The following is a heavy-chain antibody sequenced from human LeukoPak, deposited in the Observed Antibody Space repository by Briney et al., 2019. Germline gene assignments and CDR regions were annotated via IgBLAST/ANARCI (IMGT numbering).Heavy chain of an antibody. J-gene: IGHJ6*03. D-gene: IGHD3-10*01. CDR3: ARDKALMLRGVIIRENYYYYMDV. V-gene: IGHV3-48*03. Sequence: GGSLRLSCAASGFTFSSYEMNWVRQAPGKGLEWVSYISSSGSTIYYADSVKGRFTISRDNAKNSLYLQMNSLRAEDTAVYYCARDKALMLRGVIIRENYYYYMDVWGKGTTVTISS. CDR1: GFTFSSYE. CDR2: ISSSGSTI.